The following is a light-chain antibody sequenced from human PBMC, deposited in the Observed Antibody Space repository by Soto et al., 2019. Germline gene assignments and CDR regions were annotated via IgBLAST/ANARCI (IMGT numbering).Light chain of an antibody. CDR3: IQDYDYPLS. CDR2: AAS. Sequence: AIQMTQSPSSLSASVGDRVTITCRASQGIRYDLSWYQQKPGKAPNLLIYAASRLQSGVPSRFSGSGFGTDFTLTISSLQPEDFASYYCIQDYDYPLSFGGGTKVEIK. CDR1: QGIRYD. J-gene: IGKJ4*01. V-gene: IGKV1-6*01.